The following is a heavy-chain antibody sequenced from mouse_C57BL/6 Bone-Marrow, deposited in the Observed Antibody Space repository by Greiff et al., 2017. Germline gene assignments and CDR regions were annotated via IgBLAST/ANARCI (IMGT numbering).Heavy chain of an antibody. V-gene: IGHV1-80*01. D-gene: IGHD1-1*01. CDR3: ARYYGSSDWYFDV. CDR1: GYAFSSYW. CDR2: IYPGDGDT. Sequence: QVHVKQSGAEPVKPGASVKISCKASGYAFSSYWMNWVKQRPGKGLEWIGQIYPGDGDTTYNGKFKGKATLTADKSSSTAYMQLSSLTSEDSAVYFCARYYGSSDWYFDVWGTGTTVTVSS. J-gene: IGHJ1*03.